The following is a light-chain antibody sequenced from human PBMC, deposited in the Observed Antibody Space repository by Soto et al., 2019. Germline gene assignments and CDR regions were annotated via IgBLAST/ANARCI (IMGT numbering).Light chain of an antibody. Sequence: DVVMTQSPLSLPVTPGQPPSISCGSSQSLLYSDGNTFLSWSQXRPGQSXXRXIYKVSNRDSGVPDRFSGSGSGTDFTLKISGVEAEDVGLYYGMQALHTPWTTFGQGTRLEIK. V-gene: IGKV2-30*01. CDR1: QSLLYSDGNTF. CDR3: MQALHTPWTT. CDR2: KVS. J-gene: IGKJ5*01.